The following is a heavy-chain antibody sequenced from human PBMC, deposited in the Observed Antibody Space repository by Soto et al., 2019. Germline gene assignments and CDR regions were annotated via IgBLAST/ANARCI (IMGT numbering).Heavy chain of an antibody. CDR2: IHDRGST. CDR3: ASHSGDGYTPWDY. V-gene: IGHV4-39*01. D-gene: IGHD5-12*01. Sequence: QLQLQESGPGLVKPSETLSLSCRVSGASISRDFYYWGWIRQPPGKGLEWIGSIHDRGSTYHNPSLKSRVTITVDTSTNQFYLNLTSVTAADTAVYYCASHSGDGYTPWDYSGQGTLVTVSS. CDR1: GASISRDFYY. J-gene: IGHJ4*02.